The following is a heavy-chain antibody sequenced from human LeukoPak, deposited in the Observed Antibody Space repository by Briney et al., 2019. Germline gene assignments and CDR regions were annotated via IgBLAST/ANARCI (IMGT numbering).Heavy chain of an antibody. V-gene: IGHV4-61*02. CDR1: GGSTSSGSYY. J-gene: IGHJ6*02. CDR2: IYTSGST. Sequence: SRTLSLTCIVSGGSTSSGSYYWSWIRQPAGKGLEWIGRIYTSGSTNYNPSLKSRVTISVDTSKNQFSLKLSSVTAADTPVYYCARATYYYYGMDVWGQGTTVTVSS. CDR3: ARATYYYYGMDV.